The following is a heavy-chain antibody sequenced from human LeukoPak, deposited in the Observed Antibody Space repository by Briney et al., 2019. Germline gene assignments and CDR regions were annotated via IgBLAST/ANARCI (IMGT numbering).Heavy chain of an antibody. Sequence: PSETLSLTCTVSGGSISSSSYYWGWIRQPPGKGLEWIGSIYYSGSTYYNPSLKSRVTISVDTSKNQFSLKLSSVTAADTAVYYCARFYPSRLASPFDYWGQGTLVTVSS. CDR2: IYYSGST. CDR3: ARFYPSRLASPFDY. J-gene: IGHJ4*02. D-gene: IGHD2/OR15-2a*01. V-gene: IGHV4-39*01. CDR1: GGSISSSSYY.